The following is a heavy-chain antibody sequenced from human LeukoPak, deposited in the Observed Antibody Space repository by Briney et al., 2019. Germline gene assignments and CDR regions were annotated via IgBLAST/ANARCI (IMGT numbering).Heavy chain of an antibody. CDR2: IIPIFGTA. J-gene: IGHJ5*02. V-gene: IGHV1-69*13. Sequence: RASVKVSCKASGGTFSSYAVSWVRQAPGQGLEWMGGIIPIFGTANYVQRFQGRVTLTADESTGTAYMELSSLRSEDTAVYFCARGGYCSSTSCYESWFDPWGQGTLVTVSS. CDR3: ARGGYCSSTSCYESWFDP. CDR1: GGTFSSYA. D-gene: IGHD2-2*01.